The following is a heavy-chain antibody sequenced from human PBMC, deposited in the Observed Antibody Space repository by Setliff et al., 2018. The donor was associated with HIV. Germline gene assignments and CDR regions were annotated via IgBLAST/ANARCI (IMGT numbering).Heavy chain of an antibody. CDR2: ISSISTYI. J-gene: IGHJ4*02. Sequence: GGSLRLSCAASGFTFSSYSMNWVRQAPGKGLEWVSSISSISTYIYYADSVKGRFTIARDNAKNPLNLQMNSLRAEDTAVYYCAKNDILTGYYKGVDYWGQGTLVTVSS. D-gene: IGHD3-9*01. CDR1: GFTFSSYS. V-gene: IGHV3-21*01. CDR3: AKNDILTGYYKGVDY.